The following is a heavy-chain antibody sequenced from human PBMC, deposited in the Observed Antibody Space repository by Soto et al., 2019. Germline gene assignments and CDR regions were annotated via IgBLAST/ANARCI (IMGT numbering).Heavy chain of an antibody. V-gene: IGHV4-59*01. D-gene: IGHD3-3*01. CDR3: ARDYQSWSGYYYYYYGMDV. CDR1: GGSISSYY. CDR2: IYYSGST. Sequence: QVQLQESGPGLVKPSETLSLTCTVSGGSISSYYWSWIRQPPGKGLEWIGYIYYSGSTNYNPSLKSRVTISVDTSKNQFSLRLSSVTAADTAVYYCARDYQSWSGYYYYYYGMDVWGQGTTVTVSS. J-gene: IGHJ6*02.